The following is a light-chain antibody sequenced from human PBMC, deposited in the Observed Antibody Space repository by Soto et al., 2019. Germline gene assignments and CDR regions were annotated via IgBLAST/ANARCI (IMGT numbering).Light chain of an antibody. Sequence: EIVLTQSPGTLSLSPGEGATLSCRASQSVRSSFLAWYQQKPGQAPSLLIYGASSRATGIPDRFSGGGSGTAFPLTITRLEPEDLAVYYCQQYGSSPTFGGGTKVEIK. CDR3: QQYGSSPT. V-gene: IGKV3-20*01. CDR1: QSVRSSF. J-gene: IGKJ4*01. CDR2: GAS.